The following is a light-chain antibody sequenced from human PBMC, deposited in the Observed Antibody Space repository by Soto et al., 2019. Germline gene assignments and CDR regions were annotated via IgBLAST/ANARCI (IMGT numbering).Light chain of an antibody. CDR1: QGIRNY. CDR3: QKYNSPSHT. V-gene: IGKV1-27*01. J-gene: IGKJ4*01. CDR2: AAS. Sequence: DVQMTQTPPSLSASVGDRVTITCRASQGIRNYLAWYQQKPGKVPKLLISAASTLQSGVPVRFSGSGSGTEFILTISSLQPEDVATYYCQKYNSPSHTFGGGTKVEIK.